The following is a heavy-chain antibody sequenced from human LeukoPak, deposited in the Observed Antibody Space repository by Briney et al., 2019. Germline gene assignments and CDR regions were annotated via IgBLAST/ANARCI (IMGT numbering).Heavy chain of an antibody. D-gene: IGHD6-13*01. CDR2: IYHSGST. J-gene: IGHJ4*02. CDR1: GYSISSGYY. Sequence: SETLSLTCAVSGYSISSGYYWGWIRQPPGKGLEWIGSIYHSGSTYYNPSLKSRVTISVDTSKNQFSLKLSSVTAADTAVYYCASSSWALFDYSGQGTLVTVSS. CDR3: ASSSWALFDY. V-gene: IGHV4-38-2*01.